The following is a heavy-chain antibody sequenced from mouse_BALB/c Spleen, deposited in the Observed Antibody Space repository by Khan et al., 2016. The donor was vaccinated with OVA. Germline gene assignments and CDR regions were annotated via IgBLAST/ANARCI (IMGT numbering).Heavy chain of an antibody. CDR1: GYTFTNYW. CDR2: ISPGVYFT. CDR3: TRWATWYFDV. Sequence: VQLQESGGEVVRPGTSVTISCKASGYTFTNYWLGWVSQRPGQGLDWIGVISPGVYFTYYIEQSTTMPTLTVDTSSPTANMQRSSLTSEDSAVYSCTRWATWYFDVWGAGTTVTVAS. J-gene: IGHJ1*01. D-gene: IGHD3-1*01. V-gene: IGHV1-63*02.